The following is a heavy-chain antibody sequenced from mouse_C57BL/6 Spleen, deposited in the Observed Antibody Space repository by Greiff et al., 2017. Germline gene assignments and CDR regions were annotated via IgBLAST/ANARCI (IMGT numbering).Heavy chain of an antibody. CDR1: GYTFTSYW. J-gene: IGHJ4*01. Sequence: VQLQQPGAELVKPGASVKLSCKASGYTFTSYWMQWVKQRPGQGLEWIGEIDPSDSYTNYNQKFKGKATLTVDTSSSTAYMQLSSLTSEDSAVYYCARKAYYSAMDYWGQGTSVTVSS. D-gene: IGHD2-12*01. CDR3: ARKAYYSAMDY. V-gene: IGHV1-50*01. CDR2: IDPSDSYT.